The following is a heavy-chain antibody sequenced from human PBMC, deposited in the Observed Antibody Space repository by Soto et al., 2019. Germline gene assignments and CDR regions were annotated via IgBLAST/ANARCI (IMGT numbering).Heavy chain of an antibody. CDR1: GFTFDNHA. V-gene: IGHV3-23*01. J-gene: IGHJ3*02. CDR2: INGKGDVT. CDR3: AKGRTPENDWKIDALDI. D-gene: IGHD1-1*01. Sequence: EAQLLESGGGLVQPGGSLRLSCAASGFTFDNHATNWVRQAPGEPLEWVTGINGKGDVTYYADSVKGRFTVSRDHSKSTVYLQMNALRDEDTALYYCAKGRTPENDWKIDALDIWGQGTPVTVS.